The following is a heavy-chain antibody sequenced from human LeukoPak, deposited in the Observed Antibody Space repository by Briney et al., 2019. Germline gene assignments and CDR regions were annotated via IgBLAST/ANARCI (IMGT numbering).Heavy chain of an antibody. J-gene: IGHJ5*02. V-gene: IGHV4-59*01. CDR1: GGSISSYY. CDR3: AREASGYSYGLYNWFDP. D-gene: IGHD5-18*01. CDR2: IYYSGST. Sequence: SETLSLTCTVSGGSISSYYWSWIRQPPGKGLEWIGYIYYSGSTNYNPSLKSRVTISVDTSKNQFSLKLSSVTAADTAVYYCAREASGYSYGLYNWFDPWGQGTLVTVS.